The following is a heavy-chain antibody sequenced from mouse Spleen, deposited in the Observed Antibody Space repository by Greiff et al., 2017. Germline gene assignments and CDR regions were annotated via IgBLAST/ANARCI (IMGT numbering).Heavy chain of an antibody. V-gene: IGHV5-9-3*01. CDR1: GFTFSSYA. J-gene: IGHJ3*01. CDR2: SSSGGSYT. D-gene: IGHD2-13*01. CDR3: ARHRGDTAWFAY. Sequence: EVKLVESGGGLVKPGGSLKLSCAASGFTFSSYAMSWVRQTPEKRREWVATSSSGGSYTYYPDSVKGRFTISRDNAKNTLYLQMSSLRSEDTAMYYCARHRGDTAWFAYWGQGTLVTVSA.